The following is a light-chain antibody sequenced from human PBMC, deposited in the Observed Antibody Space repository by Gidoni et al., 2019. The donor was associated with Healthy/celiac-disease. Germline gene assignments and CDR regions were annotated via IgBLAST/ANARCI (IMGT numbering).Light chain of an antibody. Sequence: LSLAPVGRAALTSWASQKCSSSCLAWYQQKPGQAPRLLIYSASSIATGIPDRFSGSGSGTDFTLTISRLEPEDFAVYYCQQYGSSPRTFGQXTKVEIK. CDR3: QQYGSSPRT. J-gene: IGKJ1*01. CDR1: QKCSSSC. CDR2: SAS. V-gene: IGKV3-20*01.